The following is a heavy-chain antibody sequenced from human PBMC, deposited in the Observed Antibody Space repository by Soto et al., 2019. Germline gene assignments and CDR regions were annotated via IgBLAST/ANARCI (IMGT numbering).Heavy chain of an antibody. CDR3: ARKIFGVVSPFDP. Sequence: SETLSLTCAVYGGSFSGYYWSWIRQPPGKGLEWIGEINHSGSTNYNPSLKSRVTISVDTSKNQFSLKLSSVTAADTAVYYCARKIFGVVSPFDPWGQGTLVTVS. D-gene: IGHD3-3*01. V-gene: IGHV4-34*01. J-gene: IGHJ5*02. CDR1: GGSFSGYY. CDR2: INHSGST.